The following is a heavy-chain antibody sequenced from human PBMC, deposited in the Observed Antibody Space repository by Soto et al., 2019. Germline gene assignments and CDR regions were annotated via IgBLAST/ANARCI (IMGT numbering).Heavy chain of an antibody. CDR2: INSDGSST. J-gene: IGHJ4*02. D-gene: IGHD3-3*01. Sequence: GGSLRLSCAASGFTFSSYWMHWVRQAPGKGLVWVSRINSDGSSTSYADSVKGRFTISRDNAKNTLYLQMNSLRAEDTAVYYCARDRTYYDYPSDFDYWGQGTLVTVSS. CDR1: GFTFSSYW. V-gene: IGHV3-74*01. CDR3: ARDRTYYDYPSDFDY.